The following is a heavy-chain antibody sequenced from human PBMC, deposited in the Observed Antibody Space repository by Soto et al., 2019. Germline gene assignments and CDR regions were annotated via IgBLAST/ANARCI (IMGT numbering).Heavy chain of an antibody. CDR2: ISYDGSNK. CDR1: GFTFSSYS. CDR3: AGNGDYLPFDY. D-gene: IGHD4-17*01. J-gene: IGHJ4*02. Sequence: QVHLVESGGGVVQPGRSLRLSCAASGFTFSSYSMHWVRQAPGKGLEWVAVISYDGSNKYYADSVKGRFTISRDNSKNTLYLQMNSLRPEDTAVYSCAGNGDYLPFDYWGQGTLVTVSS. V-gene: IGHV3-30-3*01.